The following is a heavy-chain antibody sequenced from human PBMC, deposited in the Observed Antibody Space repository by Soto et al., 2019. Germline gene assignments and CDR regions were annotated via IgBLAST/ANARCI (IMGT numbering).Heavy chain of an antibody. CDR1: GDSINSGTYS. D-gene: IGHD1-26*01. V-gene: IGHV4-39*01. CDR2: IYYSGNT. J-gene: IGHJ4*02. Sequence: PSETLSLTCTVSGDSINSGTYSWGWIRQPPGKGLEDIGTIYYSGNTYYNSSLKSRATISLDTSKNQFSLKLTSVTAVDTAVYYCARREIQGPIDYWGQGTLVTVSS. CDR3: ARREIQGPIDY.